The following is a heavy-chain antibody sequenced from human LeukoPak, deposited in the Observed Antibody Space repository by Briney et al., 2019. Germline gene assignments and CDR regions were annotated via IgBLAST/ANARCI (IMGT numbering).Heavy chain of an antibody. D-gene: IGHD2-21*01. V-gene: IGHV3-48*03. Sequence: GGSLRLSCEASEFTFSSYEMNWVRQAPGKGLEWVSYITAGGTYIRYADSVRGRFTISRDNAKNSLYLQMDSLKSEDTAVYYCARETQACGGDCYDYCGQGTQVTVSS. CDR2: ITAGGTYI. CDR3: ARETQACGGDCYDY. J-gene: IGHJ4*02. CDR1: EFTFSSYE.